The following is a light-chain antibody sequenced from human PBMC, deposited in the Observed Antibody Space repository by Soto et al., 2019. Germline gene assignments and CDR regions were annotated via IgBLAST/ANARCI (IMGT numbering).Light chain of an antibody. CDR3: QQSYSTLWT. CDR2: GAS. CDR1: QSISSH. Sequence: DIQMTQSPSSLSASVGDRVTIPCRASQSISSHLNWYQQKPGKAPKLLIYGASRLQSGVPSRFSGSGSGTDFTLTISSLQPEDFATYYCQQSYSTLWTFGQGTKVEIK. J-gene: IGKJ1*01. V-gene: IGKV1-39*01.